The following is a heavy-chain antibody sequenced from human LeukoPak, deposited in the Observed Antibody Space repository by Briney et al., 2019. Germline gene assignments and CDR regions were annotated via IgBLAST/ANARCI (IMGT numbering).Heavy chain of an antibody. V-gene: IGHV4-39*07. J-gene: IGHJ6*03. CDR3: AREVRLVLNYYYYYMDV. D-gene: IGHD3-9*01. CDR1: GGSISSSSYY. Sequence: SETLSLTCTVSGGSISSSSYYWGWIRQPPGKGLEWIGSIYYSGSTYYNPSLKSRVTISVDTSKNQFSLKLSSVTAADAAVYYCAREVRLVLNYYYYYMDVWGKGTTVTISS. CDR2: IYYSGST.